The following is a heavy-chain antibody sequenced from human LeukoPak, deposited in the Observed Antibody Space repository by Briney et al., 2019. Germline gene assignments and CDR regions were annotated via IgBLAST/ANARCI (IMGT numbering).Heavy chain of an antibody. CDR1: GYTFTGYY. Sequence: ASVKVSCKSSGYTFTGYYMRWVRQAPGQGLEWMGWINPKSGATTYAQKFQGRVTMTRDTSISTAYMELSRLRSDDTAMYYCARVILDAGSGYNDYWGQGTLVTVSS. V-gene: IGHV1-2*02. J-gene: IGHJ4*02. CDR3: ARVILDAGSGYNDY. CDR2: INPKSGAT. D-gene: IGHD3-22*01.